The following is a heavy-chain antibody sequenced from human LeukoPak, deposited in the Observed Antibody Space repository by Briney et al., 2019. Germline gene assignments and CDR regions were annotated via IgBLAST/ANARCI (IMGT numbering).Heavy chain of an antibody. Sequence: PSETLSLTCSVSGGSIRSSHYYWGWIRQPPGQGLVWIASVYYSGSTYYTPSLRSRVTISIDTSKNQFSLKLTSVTAADTAVFYCARQGGDNGYYYFDFWGQGTLVTVSS. CDR1: GGSIRSSHYY. D-gene: IGHD4-17*01. V-gene: IGHV4-39*01. J-gene: IGHJ4*02. CDR3: ARQGGDNGYYYFDF. CDR2: VYYSGST.